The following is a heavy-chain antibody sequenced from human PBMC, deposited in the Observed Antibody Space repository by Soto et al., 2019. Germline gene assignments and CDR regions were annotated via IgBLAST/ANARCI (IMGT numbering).Heavy chain of an antibody. CDR3: AKDREGGYCSGGSCYSGAFDI. CDR2: ISGSGGST. D-gene: IGHD2-15*01. Sequence: EVQLLESGGGLVQPGGSLRLSCAASGFTFSSYAMSWVRQAPGKGLEWVSAISGSGGSTYYADSVKGRFTISRDNSKNTLYLQMNSLRAEDTAVYYCAKDREGGYCSGGSCYSGAFDIWGQGTMVTVSS. CDR1: GFTFSSYA. J-gene: IGHJ3*02. V-gene: IGHV3-23*01.